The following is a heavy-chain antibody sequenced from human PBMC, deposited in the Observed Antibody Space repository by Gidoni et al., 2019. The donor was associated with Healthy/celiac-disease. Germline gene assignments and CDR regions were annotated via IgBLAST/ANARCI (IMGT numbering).Heavy chain of an antibody. CDR1: GGAISSGGYY. J-gene: IGHJ5*02. V-gene: IGHV4-31*03. CDR3: ARGGAVFATINWFDP. CDR2: IYYSGST. Sequence: QVQLQESGPGLVKPSQTLSLTCTVSGGAISSGGYYWSWISQHPGKGLEWIGYIYYSGSTYYNPSLKSRVTISVDTSKNQFSLKLSSVTAADTAVYSCARGGAVFATINWFDPWGQGTLVTVSS. D-gene: IGHD1-26*01.